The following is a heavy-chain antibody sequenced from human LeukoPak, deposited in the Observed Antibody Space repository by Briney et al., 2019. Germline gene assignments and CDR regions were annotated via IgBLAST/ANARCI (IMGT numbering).Heavy chain of an antibody. CDR2: INHSGST. CDR3: ARLTYDERGSDLFDY. CDR1: GGSLSGYY. Sequence: PSETLSLTCAVYGGSLSGYYWSWIRQPPGKGLEWIGEINHSGSTNYNPSLNSRVTISVDTSENPFSLRLNYVTAADTAVYYCARLTYDERGSDLFDYWGQGTLVTVSS. D-gene: IGHD5-12*01. V-gene: IGHV4-34*01. J-gene: IGHJ4*02.